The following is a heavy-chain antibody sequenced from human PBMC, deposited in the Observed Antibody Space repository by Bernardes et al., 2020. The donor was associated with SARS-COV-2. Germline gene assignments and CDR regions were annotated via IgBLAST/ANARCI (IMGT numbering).Heavy chain of an antibody. CDR3: ARVKCSGGSCYVWYFDY. Sequence: TLSLTCAVYGGSFSGYYWSWIRQPPGKGLEWIGEINHSGSTNYNPSLKSRVTISVDTSKNQFSLKLSSVTAADTAVYYCARVKCSGGSCYVWYFDYWGQGTLVTVSS. D-gene: IGHD2-15*01. CDR1: GGSFSGYY. J-gene: IGHJ4*02. CDR2: INHSGST. V-gene: IGHV4-34*01.